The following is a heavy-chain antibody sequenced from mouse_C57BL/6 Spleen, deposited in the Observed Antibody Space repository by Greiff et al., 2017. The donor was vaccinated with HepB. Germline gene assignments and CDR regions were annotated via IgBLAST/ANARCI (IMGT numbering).Heavy chain of an antibody. J-gene: IGHJ4*01. D-gene: IGHD2-3*01. V-gene: IGHV5-17*01. CDR3: ARYDGYLEVDY. CDR1: GFTFSDYG. CDR2: ISSGSSTI. Sequence: EVQLVESGGGLVKPGGSLKLSCAASGFTFSDYGMHWVRQAPGKGLEWVAYISSGSSTIYYADTVKGGITISRDNAKNTLFLQMTSLRSEDTAMYYCARYDGYLEVDYWGQGTSVTVSS.